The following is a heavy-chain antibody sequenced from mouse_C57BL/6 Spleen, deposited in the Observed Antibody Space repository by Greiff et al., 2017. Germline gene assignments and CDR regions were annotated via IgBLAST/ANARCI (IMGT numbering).Heavy chain of an antibody. V-gene: IGHV1-39*01. CDR3: ARGRGTTVVAPYWYFDV. Sequence: VQLQQSGPELVKPGASVKISCKASGYSFTDYNMNWVKQSNGKSLEWIGVINPNYGTTSYNQKFQGKATLTVDQSSSTAYMQLNSLTSEDSAVYYCARGRGTTVVAPYWYFDVWGTGTTVTVSS. CDR2: INPNYGTT. CDR1: GYSFTDYN. D-gene: IGHD1-1*01. J-gene: IGHJ1*03.